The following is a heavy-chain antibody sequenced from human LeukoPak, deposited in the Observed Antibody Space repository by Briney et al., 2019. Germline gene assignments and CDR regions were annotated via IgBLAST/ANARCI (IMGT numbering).Heavy chain of an antibody. V-gene: IGHV4-38-2*02. J-gene: IGHJ6*03. Sequence: PSETLCLTCTVSGYSISSGYYWGWIRQPPGKGLEWIGSIYHSGSTNYNPSLKSRVTISVDTSKNQFSLKLSSVTAADTAVYYCARGVISSWYYYYYYYYMDVWGKGTTVTISS. CDR3: ARGVISSWYYYYYYYYMDV. CDR2: IYHSGST. CDR1: GYSISSGYY. D-gene: IGHD6-13*01.